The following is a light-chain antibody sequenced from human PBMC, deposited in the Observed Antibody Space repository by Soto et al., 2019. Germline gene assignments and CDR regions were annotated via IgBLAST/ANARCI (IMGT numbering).Light chain of an antibody. Sequence: QSVLTQPRSVSGSPGQSITMSCSGTIRDIGGYNFISWYQQHPGAAPKIIIYDVSKRPSGVPDRFSGSTSGNTASLTISGLQAEDDAFYYCCSYAGSNTLAFGGGTKLTVL. V-gene: IGLV2-11*01. J-gene: IGLJ2*01. CDR3: CSYAGSNTLA. CDR2: DVS. CDR1: IRDIGGYNF.